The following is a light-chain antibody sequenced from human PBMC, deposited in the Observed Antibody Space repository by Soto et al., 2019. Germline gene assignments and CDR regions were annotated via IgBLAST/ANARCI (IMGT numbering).Light chain of an antibody. CDR3: QQIYSIPIT. Sequence: DIQMTQSPFSLSASVGDRVTITCRTSQSISSDLNWYQQKTGRAPKLLIYGASTLQSGVPSRFSGSGSGTHFTLTISSVQPEDFATYYCQQIYSIPITFGRGTRLEIK. CDR2: GAS. CDR1: QSISSD. J-gene: IGKJ5*01. V-gene: IGKV1-39*01.